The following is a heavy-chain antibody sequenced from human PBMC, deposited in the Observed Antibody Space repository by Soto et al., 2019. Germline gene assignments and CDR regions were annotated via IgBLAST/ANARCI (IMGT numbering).Heavy chain of an antibody. CDR2: IYHSGST. V-gene: IGHV4-30-2*01. D-gene: IGHD1-26*01. J-gene: IGHJ5*02. CDR1: GGSIISCGYS. CDR3: ARAPGYSGNWFDP. Sequence: SETLSLTCAVSGGSIISCGYSWSWIRQPPGKGLEWIGYIYHSGSTYYNPSLKSRVTISVDRSKNQFSLKLSSVTAADTAVYYCARAPGYSGNWFDPWGQGTLVTVSS.